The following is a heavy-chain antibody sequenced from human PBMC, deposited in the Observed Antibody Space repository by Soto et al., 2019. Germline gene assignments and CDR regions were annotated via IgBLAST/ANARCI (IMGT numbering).Heavy chain of an antibody. J-gene: IGHJ5*02. Sequence: EVVLVESGGRLVQPGESLRLSCAASGFSFSSYSMHWVRQAPGKGLMWVSRINGEGSDTTYADSVKGRFTISRDNAMNTLYMQLDTLRAEDTAVYDCVRGPLDISIRPAAMVSWGQVTLFTDSS. CDR3: VRGPLDISIRPAAMVS. CDR1: GFSFSSYS. D-gene: IGHD2-2*03. CDR2: INGEGSDT. V-gene: IGHV3-74*01.